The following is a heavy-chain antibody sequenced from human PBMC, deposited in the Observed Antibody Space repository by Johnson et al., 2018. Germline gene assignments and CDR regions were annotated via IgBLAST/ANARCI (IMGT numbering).Heavy chain of an antibody. Sequence: VQLVESGGGLVQXGGSXRLXCAASGFTFSSYAMSWVRQAPGKGLEWVSAISGSGGSTYYADSVKGRFTISRDNSKNTLYLQMNSLRAEDTAVYYCAKELVVYAIPPTDDAFDIWGQGTMVTVSS. CDR2: ISGSGGST. CDR3: AKELVVYAIPPTDDAFDI. D-gene: IGHD2-8*01. CDR1: GFTFSSYA. J-gene: IGHJ3*02. V-gene: IGHV3-23*04.